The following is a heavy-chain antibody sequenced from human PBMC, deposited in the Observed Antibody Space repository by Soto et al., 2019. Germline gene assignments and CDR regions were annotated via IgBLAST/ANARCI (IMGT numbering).Heavy chain of an antibody. Sequence: SETLSLTCAVYGGSFSGYYWSWIRQPPGKGLEWIGEINHSGSTNYNPSLKSRVTISVDTSKNQFSLKLSSVTAADTAVYYCARSTRRLLEYSSSFDYWGQGTLVTVSS. J-gene: IGHJ4*02. D-gene: IGHD6-6*01. CDR1: GGSFSGYY. CDR3: ARSTRRLLEYSSSFDY. V-gene: IGHV4-34*01. CDR2: INHSGST.